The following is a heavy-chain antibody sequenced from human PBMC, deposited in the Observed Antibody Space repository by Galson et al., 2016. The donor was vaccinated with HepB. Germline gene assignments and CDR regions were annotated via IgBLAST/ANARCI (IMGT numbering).Heavy chain of an antibody. Sequence: TLSLTCTVSGGSISSGGYYWTWIRQHPAKGLEWIGYIYYSGSTYYNSSPKTRVLISVDTSKNQFSLLLSSVTAADTAVYYCAGGTNCSGGRCFWFDPWGQGTLVTVSS. CDR2: IYYSGST. D-gene: IGHD2-15*01. V-gene: IGHV4-31*03. CDR1: GGSISSGGYY. CDR3: AGGTNCSGGRCFWFDP. J-gene: IGHJ5*02.